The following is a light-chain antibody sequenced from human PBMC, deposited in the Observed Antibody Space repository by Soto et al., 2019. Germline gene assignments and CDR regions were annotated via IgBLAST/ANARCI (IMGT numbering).Light chain of an antibody. V-gene: IGKV1-5*01. CDR3: LQDFKYPRT. J-gene: IGKJ1*01. CDR1: QSITTW. Sequence: DIQMTQSPSTVSAYVGDSATITCRASQSITTWLAWYQQRPGKAPKLLIYDVSSLQSGVPSRFSGSYSGTDFTLTIGSLQPEDFATYYCLQDFKYPRTFGQGTKVDIK. CDR2: DVS.